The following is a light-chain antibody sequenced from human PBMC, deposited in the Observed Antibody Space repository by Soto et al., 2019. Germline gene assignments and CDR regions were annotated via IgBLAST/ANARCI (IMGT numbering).Light chain of an antibody. V-gene: IGLV1-44*01. CDR2: SIN. CDR3: SSWDDSLDGPV. Sequence: QSVLTQPPSASATPGQTVTISCSGRYSNIGSNFVSWYQRLPGTAPKLLIYSINQRPSGVPDRFSGSKSGTSASLTISGLQSEDEADYFCSSWDDSLDGPVFCGGTKLTVL. J-gene: IGLJ3*02. CDR1: YSNIGSNF.